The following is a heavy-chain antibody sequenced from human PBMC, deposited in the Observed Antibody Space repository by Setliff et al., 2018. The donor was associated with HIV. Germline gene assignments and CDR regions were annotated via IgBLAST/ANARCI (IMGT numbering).Heavy chain of an antibody. J-gene: IGHJ4*02. Sequence: GASVKVSCKASGYAFTSQFMHWVRQAPGQGLEWMGRIIPILGIANYAQKFQGRVTITADKSTSTAYVELSSLRSEDTAVYYCARDSGPGDYWGQGTLVTVSS. D-gene: IGHD5-12*01. CDR1: GYAFTSQF. V-gene: IGHV1-69*04. CDR3: ARDSGPGDY. CDR2: IIPILGIA.